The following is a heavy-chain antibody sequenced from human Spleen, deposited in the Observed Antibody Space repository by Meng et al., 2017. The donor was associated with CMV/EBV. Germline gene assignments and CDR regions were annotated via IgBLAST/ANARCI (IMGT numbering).Heavy chain of an antibody. J-gene: IGHJ5*02. CDR2: INPNSGGT. V-gene: IGHV1-2*02. Sequence: TFTGYYMHWVRQAPGQGLEWMGWINPNSGGTNYAQKFQGRVTMTRDTSISTAYMGLSRLRSDDTAVYYCARLNYYYDSSGRYNWFDPWGQGTLVTVSS. CDR1: TFTGYY. D-gene: IGHD3-22*01. CDR3: ARLNYYYDSSGRYNWFDP.